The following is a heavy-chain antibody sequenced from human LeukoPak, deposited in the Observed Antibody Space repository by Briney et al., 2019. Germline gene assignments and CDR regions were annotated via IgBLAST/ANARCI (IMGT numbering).Heavy chain of an antibody. CDR3: ARDPDTAMGGAAFDI. J-gene: IGHJ3*02. CDR2: IIPIFGTA. CDR1: GGTFSSYA. V-gene: IGHV1-69*01. D-gene: IGHD5-18*01. Sequence: ASVKVSCKASGGTFSSYAISWVRQAPGQGLEWMGGIIPIFGTANYAQKFQGRVTITADESTCTACMELSSRRSEDTAVYYCARDPDTAMGGAAFDIWGQGTMVTVSS.